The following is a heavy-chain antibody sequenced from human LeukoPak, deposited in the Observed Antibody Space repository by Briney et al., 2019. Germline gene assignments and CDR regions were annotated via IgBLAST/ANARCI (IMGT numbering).Heavy chain of an antibody. CDR2: ISGIGNAI. J-gene: IGHJ4*02. CDR1: GFTFTDYA. CDR3: ARHLATSGSYPLDY. Sequence: GGSLRLSCAASGFTFTDYAMSWVRQAPGTGLEWVSAISGIGNAIFYASSVKGRFTITRDSSKNTLSLQMNSLRAEDTAVYYCARHLATSGSYPLDYWGQGTLVTVSS. V-gene: IGHV3-23*01. D-gene: IGHD2-15*01.